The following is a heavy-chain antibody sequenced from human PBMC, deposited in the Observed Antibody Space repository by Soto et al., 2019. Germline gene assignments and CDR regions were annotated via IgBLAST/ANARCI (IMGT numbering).Heavy chain of an antibody. CDR2: IDPSDSYT. D-gene: IGHD6-6*01. J-gene: IGHJ5*02. Sequence: PGESLKLSCKGSGYNFATYWIAWVRQMPGKGLEWMGKIDPSDSYTNYSPSFQGQVTISVDRSITTAYLQWNSLKASDTAIYYCARLYASSSPRLDPWGQGTLVTVSS. V-gene: IGHV5-10-1*04. CDR3: ARLYASSSPRLDP. CDR1: GYNFATYW.